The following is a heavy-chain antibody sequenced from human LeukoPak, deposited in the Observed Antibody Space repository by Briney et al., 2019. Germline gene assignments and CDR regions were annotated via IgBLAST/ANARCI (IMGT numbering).Heavy chain of an antibody. CDR3: AKDITYSGYDADAFDI. Sequence: TGGSLRLSCAASGFTFSSYGMHWVRQAPGKGLEWVAFIRYDGSNKYYADSVKGRFTISRDNSKNTLYLQMNSLRAEDTAVYYCAKDITYSGYDADAFDIWGQGTMVTVSS. CDR2: IRYDGSNK. J-gene: IGHJ3*02. V-gene: IGHV3-30*02. D-gene: IGHD5-12*01. CDR1: GFTFSSYG.